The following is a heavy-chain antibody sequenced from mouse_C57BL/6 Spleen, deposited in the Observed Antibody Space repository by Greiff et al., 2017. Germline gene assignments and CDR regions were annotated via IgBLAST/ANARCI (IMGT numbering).Heavy chain of an antibody. J-gene: IGHJ4*01. CDR2: IDPANGNT. V-gene: IGHV14-3*01. Sequence: VQLQQSVAELVRPGASVKLSCTASGFTIKNTSMTWVNKRPEKGLEWIGRIDPANGNTKYAPKFQGKATITADTSSNTAYLQLSSLTSEDTAIYYCARYGSSPYYAMDYWGQGTSVTVSS. CDR3: ARYGSSPYYAMDY. D-gene: IGHD1-1*01. CDR1: GFTIKNTS.